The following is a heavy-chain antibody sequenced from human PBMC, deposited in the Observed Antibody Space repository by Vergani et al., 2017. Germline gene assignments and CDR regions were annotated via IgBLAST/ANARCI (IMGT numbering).Heavy chain of an antibody. CDR2: ITPFFRTP. CDR1: GGTFSTYG. V-gene: IGHV1-69*01. D-gene: IGHD6-13*01. J-gene: IGHJ6*02. CDR3: ARVQGIAAAGFPYYYYYGMDV. Sequence: QVHLVQSGAEVKKPGSSVTVSCKASGGTFSTYGINWVRPAPGQGLEWMGGITPFFRTPKYAQKFQGRVTITAHESTTTVYMELRSLRSEDTSVYYCARVQGIAAAGFPYYYYYGMDVWSQATTVTAS.